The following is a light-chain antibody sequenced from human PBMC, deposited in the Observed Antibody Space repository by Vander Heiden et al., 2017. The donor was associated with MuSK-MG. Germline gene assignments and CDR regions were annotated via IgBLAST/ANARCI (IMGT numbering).Light chain of an antibody. Sequence: DIQMTQSPSSLPASVGDRVTITCQASQDISNYLNWYQQKPGKAPKLLIYDASNLETGVPSRFSGSGSGTDFTFTISSLQPEDIATYYCQQYDNLLTFGHGTKVDIK. V-gene: IGKV1-33*01. J-gene: IGKJ3*01. CDR1: QDISNY. CDR3: QQYDNLLT. CDR2: DAS.